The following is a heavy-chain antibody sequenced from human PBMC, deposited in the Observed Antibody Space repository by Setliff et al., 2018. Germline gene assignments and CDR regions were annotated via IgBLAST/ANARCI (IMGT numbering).Heavy chain of an antibody. V-gene: IGHV1-8*02. CDR1: GYTFNNYD. CDR2: INPSSGKT. Sequence: ASVKVSCKASGYTFNNYDINWVRQAPGQGLEWMGWINPSSGKTGYALNFQGRVTMTKNTSIATAHMDLSGLMSEDTAVYYCATGPINNDVWGRGTLVTVSS. J-gene: IGHJ2*01. CDR3: ATGPINNDV.